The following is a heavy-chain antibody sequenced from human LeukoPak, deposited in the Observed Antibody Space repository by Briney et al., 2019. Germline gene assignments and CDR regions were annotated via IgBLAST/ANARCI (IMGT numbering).Heavy chain of an antibody. Sequence: GGSLRLSCAASGFTFSSYAMSWVRQAPGKGLEWVSAISGSGGSAYYADSVKGRFTISRDNSKNTLYLQMNSLRAEDTAVYYCAKRVRADPKFYYFDYWGQGTLVTVSS. CDR2: ISGSGGSA. J-gene: IGHJ4*02. CDR1: GFTFSSYA. D-gene: IGHD6-19*01. V-gene: IGHV3-23*01. CDR3: AKRVRADPKFYYFDY.